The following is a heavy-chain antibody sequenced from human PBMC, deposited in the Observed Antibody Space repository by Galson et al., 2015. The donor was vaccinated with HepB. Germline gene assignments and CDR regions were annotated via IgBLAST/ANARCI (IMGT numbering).Heavy chain of an antibody. J-gene: IGHJ4*02. Sequence: SLRLSCAASGFTFSSYAMSWVRQAPGKGLEWVSAISGSGGSTYYADSVKGRFTISRDNSKNTLYLQMNSLRAEDTAVYYCAKDGELRYFDWLGGFDYWGQGTLVTVSS. CDR3: AKDGELRYFDWLGGFDY. CDR2: ISGSGGST. D-gene: IGHD3-9*01. CDR1: GFTFSSYA. V-gene: IGHV3-23*01.